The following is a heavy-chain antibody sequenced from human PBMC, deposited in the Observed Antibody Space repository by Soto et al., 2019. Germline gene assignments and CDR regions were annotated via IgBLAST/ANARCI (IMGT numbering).Heavy chain of an antibody. CDR1: GGSFSGYY. Sequence: PSETLSLNCAVSGGSFSGYYWGWVRRPPGEGLGLIGEINHSGSTNHNPSLKSRVTISVDTSKNQFSLKLSSVTAADTAVYYCARALRVQVAVATRGHYYGMDVWGQGTTVTVS. CDR3: ARALRVQVAVATRGHYYGMDV. J-gene: IGHJ6*02. CDR2: INHSGST. V-gene: IGHV4-34*01. D-gene: IGHD6-19*01.